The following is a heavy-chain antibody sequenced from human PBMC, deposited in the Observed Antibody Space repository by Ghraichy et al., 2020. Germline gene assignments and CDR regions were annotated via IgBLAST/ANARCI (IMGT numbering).Heavy chain of an antibody. Sequence: GGSLRLSCAASGFTFDDYTMHWVRQAPGKGLEWVSLISWDGGSTYYADSVKGRFTISRDNSKNSLYLQMNSLRTEDTALYYCAILSSGSDYWGQGTLVTVSS. CDR1: GFTFDDYT. J-gene: IGHJ4*02. CDR2: ISWDGGST. V-gene: IGHV3-43*01. D-gene: IGHD6-19*01. CDR3: AILSSGSDY.